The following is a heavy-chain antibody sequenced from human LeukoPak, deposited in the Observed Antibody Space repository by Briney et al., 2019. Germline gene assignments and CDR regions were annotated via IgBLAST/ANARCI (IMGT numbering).Heavy chain of an antibody. V-gene: IGHV4-38-2*01. J-gene: IGHJ4*02. CDR1: GYSITSGYF. D-gene: IGHD2-15*01. CDR2: IYHSGTT. Sequence: PSETLSLTCGVSGYSITSGYFWGWLRQPPGKGLEWIGSIYHSGTTYYNPSLKSGVTISVDTSKNQFSLKLSSVTAADTVVYYCARGYCSGGSCHPLDYWGQGTLVTVSS. CDR3: ARGYCSGGSCHPLDY.